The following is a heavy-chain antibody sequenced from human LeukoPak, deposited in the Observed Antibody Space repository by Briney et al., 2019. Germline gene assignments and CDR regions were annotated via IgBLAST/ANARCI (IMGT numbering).Heavy chain of an antibody. V-gene: IGHV4-4*07. D-gene: IGHD1-26*01. CDR1: GGSISSYY. CDR2: IYTSGST. CDR3: ARDSEWELARFDY. Sequence: SETLSLTCTVSGGSISSYYWSWIRQPPGKGLEWIGRIYTSGSTNYNPSLKSRVTMSVDTSKNQFSLKLSSVTAADTAVYYCARDSEWELARFDYWGQGTLVTVSS. J-gene: IGHJ4*02.